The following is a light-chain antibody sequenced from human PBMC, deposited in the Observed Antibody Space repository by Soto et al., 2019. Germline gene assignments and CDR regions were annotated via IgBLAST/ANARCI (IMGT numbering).Light chain of an antibody. CDR3: HQYNSYSWT. CDR2: DAS. Sequence: DIQMTQSPSTLSASVGDSVTITCRASQSISSWLAWYQQKPGQAPKLLFYDASSLVSGGPSRVGGSGSGSEFTLAISSLQPDDFATYYCHQYNSYSWTFGQGTEVEIK. V-gene: IGKV1-5*01. J-gene: IGKJ1*01. CDR1: QSISSW.